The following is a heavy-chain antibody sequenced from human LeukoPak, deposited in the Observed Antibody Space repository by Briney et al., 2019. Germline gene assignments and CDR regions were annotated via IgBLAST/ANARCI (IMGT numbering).Heavy chain of an antibody. D-gene: IGHD3-10*01. V-gene: IGHV4-39*01. J-gene: IGHJ4*02. Sequence: SETLSLTCTVSGGSISSSSYYWGWIRQPPGKGLEWIGSIYYSGSTYYNPSLKSRVTISVDTSKNQFSLKLSSVTAADTAVYYCARLYYYGSGSYRHFDYWGQGTLVTVSP. CDR2: IYYSGST. CDR1: GGSISSSSYY. CDR3: ARLYYYGSGSYRHFDY.